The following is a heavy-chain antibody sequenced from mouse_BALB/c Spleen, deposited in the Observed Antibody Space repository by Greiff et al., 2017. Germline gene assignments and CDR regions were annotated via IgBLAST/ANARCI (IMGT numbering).Heavy chain of an antibody. CDR3: ARSDGNYDTWFAY. Sequence: EVHLVESGGGLVQPGGSRKLSCAASGFTFSSFGMHWVRQAPEKGLEWVAYISSGSSTIYYADTVKGRFTISRDNPKNTLFLQMTSLRSEDTAMYYCARSDGNYDTWFAYWGQGTLVTVSA. J-gene: IGHJ3*01. D-gene: IGHD2-1*01. CDR1: GFTFSSFG. V-gene: IGHV5-17*02. CDR2: ISSGSSTI.